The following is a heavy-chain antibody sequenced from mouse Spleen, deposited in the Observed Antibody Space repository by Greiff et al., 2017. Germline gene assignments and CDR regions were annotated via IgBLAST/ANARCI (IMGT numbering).Heavy chain of an antibody. D-gene: IGHD2-5*01. CDR1: GYTFTSYW. CDR3: ARIDYSNFWFAY. CDR2: IYPGSGST. V-gene: IGHV1-55*01. J-gene: IGHJ3*01. Sequence: VQLQQPGAELVKPGASVKMSCKASGYTFTSYWITWVKQRPGQGLEWIGDIYPGSGSTNYNEKFKSKATLTVDTSSSTAYMQLSSLTSEDSAVYYCARIDYSNFWFAYWGQGTLVTVSA.